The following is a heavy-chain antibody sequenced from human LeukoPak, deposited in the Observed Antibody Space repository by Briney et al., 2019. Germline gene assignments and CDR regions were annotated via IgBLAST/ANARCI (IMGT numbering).Heavy chain of an antibody. Sequence: SGTLSLTCAVSGGSILTTNWWSWVRQPPGKGLEWIGEVHLSGASNYNPSLKSRVNMSIDKSKNQFSLKLTSVTAADTAVYYCARDGVENSSWYPLDSWGPGTLVTVSS. D-gene: IGHD6-13*01. J-gene: IGHJ4*02. CDR3: ARDGVENSSWYPLDS. V-gene: IGHV4-4*02. CDR1: GGSILTTNW. CDR2: VHLSGAS.